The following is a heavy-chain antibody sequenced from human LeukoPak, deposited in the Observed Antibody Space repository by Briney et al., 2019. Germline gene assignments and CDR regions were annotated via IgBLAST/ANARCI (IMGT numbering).Heavy chain of an antibody. J-gene: IGHJ4*02. CDR3: ARRSYLVGAPFDS. Sequence: SETLSLTCTVSGGSINGYYWNWIRQPPGKGLAWIGYIYYIGTTKYNPSLKSRVTISLDTSRNQFSLKLSSVTAADTAVYYCARRSYLVGAPFDSWGQGTLVTVSS. CDR1: GGSINGYY. CDR2: IYYIGTT. D-gene: IGHD1-26*01. V-gene: IGHV4-59*08.